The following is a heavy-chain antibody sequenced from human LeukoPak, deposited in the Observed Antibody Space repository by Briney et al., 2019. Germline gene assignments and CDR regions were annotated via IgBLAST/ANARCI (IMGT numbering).Heavy chain of an antibody. CDR3: ARDSSDIVVVPAAMRGGDTFDY. V-gene: IGHV3-7*03. D-gene: IGHD2-2*01. J-gene: IGHJ4*02. Sequence: PGGSLRLSCAASGFTFSSYWRSRVRQAPGKGLEWVANIKQDGSEKYYVDSVKGRFTISRDNAKNSLYLQMNSLRAEDTAVYYCARDSSDIVVVPAAMRGGDTFDYWGQGTLVTVSS. CDR1: GFTFSSYW. CDR2: IKQDGSEK.